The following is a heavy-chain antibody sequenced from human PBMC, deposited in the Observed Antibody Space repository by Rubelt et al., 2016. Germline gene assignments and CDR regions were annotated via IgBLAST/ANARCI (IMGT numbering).Heavy chain of an antibody. V-gene: IGHV3-64D*06. D-gene: IGHD3-16*02. J-gene: IGHJ4*02. CDR1: GFTFSSYA. CDR3: VKALYDYVWGSYRYGY. CDR2: ISSNGSST. Sequence: VQLVESGGGVVQPGGSLRLSCSASGFTFSSYAMHWVRQAPGKGLEYVSAISSNGSSTYYADSVKGRFTISRDNSKNTLYLQMSSLRAEDTAVYYCVKALYDYVWGSYRYGYWGQGTLVTVSS.